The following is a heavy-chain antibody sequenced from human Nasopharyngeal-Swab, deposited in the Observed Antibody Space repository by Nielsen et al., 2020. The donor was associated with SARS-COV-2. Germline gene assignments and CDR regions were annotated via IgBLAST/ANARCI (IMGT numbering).Heavy chain of an antibody. D-gene: IGHD4-23*01. CDR2: IYYSGST. CDR1: GGSVSSGSYY. Sequence: ESLKISCTVSGGSVSSGSYYWSWIRQPPGKGLEWIGYIYYSGSTNYSSSLKSRVTISVDTSKNQFSLKLSSVTAADTAVYYCARDNTVVTSEGVDIWGQGTMVTVSS. J-gene: IGHJ3*02. V-gene: IGHV4-61*01. CDR3: ARDNTVVTSEGVDI.